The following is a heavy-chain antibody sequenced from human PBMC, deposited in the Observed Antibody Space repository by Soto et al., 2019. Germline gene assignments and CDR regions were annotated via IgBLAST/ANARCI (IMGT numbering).Heavy chain of an antibody. D-gene: IGHD2-2*01. V-gene: IGHV5-51*01. CDR1: GYSFTSYC. J-gene: IGHJ6*02. CDR3: ARHYCSSTSCYPVYYYYYGMDV. CDR2: IYPGDSDT. Sequence: PGESLKISCKGSGYSFTSYCIGWVRQMPGKGLEWMGIIYPGDSDTRYSPSFQGQVTISADKSISTAYLQWSSLKASDTAMYYCARHYCSSTSCYPVYYYYYGMDVWGQGTTVTVSS.